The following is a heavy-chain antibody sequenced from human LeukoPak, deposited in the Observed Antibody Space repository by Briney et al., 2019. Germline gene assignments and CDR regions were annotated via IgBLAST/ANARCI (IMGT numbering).Heavy chain of an antibody. J-gene: IGHJ4*02. CDR1: GYTFTSYA. D-gene: IGHD2-15*01. CDR2: INTNTGNP. V-gene: IGHV7-4-1*02. CDR3: AKWSDCSDGSCRKTHFDC. Sequence: GASVKVSCKASGYTFTSYAMNWVRQAPGQGLEWMGWINTNTGNPTYAQGFTGRFVFSLDTSVSTAYLQISSLKAEDTAVYYCAKWSDCSDGSCRKTHFDCWGQGTLVTVSS.